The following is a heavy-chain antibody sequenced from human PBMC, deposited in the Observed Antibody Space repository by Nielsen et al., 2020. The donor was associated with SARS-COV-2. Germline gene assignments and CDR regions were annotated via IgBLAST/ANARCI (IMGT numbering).Heavy chain of an antibody. CDR3: ARRSSSSVSYYYYYYMDV. J-gene: IGHJ6*03. D-gene: IGHD6-6*01. CDR2: TYYRSKWYN. V-gene: IGHV6-1*01. Sequence: WIRQSPSRGLEWLGRTYYRSKWYNDYAVSVKSRITINPDTSKNQFSLHLNSVTPEDTAAYYCARRSSSSVSYYYYYYMDVWGKGTTVTVSS.